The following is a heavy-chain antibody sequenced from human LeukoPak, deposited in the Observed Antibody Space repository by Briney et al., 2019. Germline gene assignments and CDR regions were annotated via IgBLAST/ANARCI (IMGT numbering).Heavy chain of an antibody. CDR2: INPNSGAT. D-gene: IGHD3-10*01. CDR1: GYTFTAFY. J-gene: IGHJ4*02. V-gene: IGHV1-2*02. CDR3: ARDLGSEAVNFDY. Sequence: ASVKVSCKASGYTFTAFYMHWVRQAPGQGLEWMGWINPNSGATNYAQKFQGRVTMTRDTSTSTVYMELSSLRSEDTAVYYCARDLGSEAVNFDYWGQGTLVTVSS.